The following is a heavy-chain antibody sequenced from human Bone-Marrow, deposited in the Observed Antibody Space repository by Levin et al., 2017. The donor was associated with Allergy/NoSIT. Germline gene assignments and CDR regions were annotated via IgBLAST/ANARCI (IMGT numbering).Heavy chain of an antibody. V-gene: IGHV1-8*01. D-gene: IGHD6-19*01. CDR2: MKPRSGDT. CDR3: ARSGIPSGWLPEYFQH. J-gene: IGHJ1*01. Sequence: PAASVKVSCKTSGYDFNNYDINWVRQAPGQGLQWMGWMKPRSGDTGSTEQFRGRLTMTSEASTGTVFMELSSLMSDDTAVYYCARSGIPSGWLPEYFQHWGQGTLVIVSS. CDR1: GYDFNNYD.